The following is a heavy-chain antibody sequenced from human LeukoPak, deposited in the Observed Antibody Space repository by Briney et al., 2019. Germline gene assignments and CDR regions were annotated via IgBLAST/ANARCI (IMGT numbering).Heavy chain of an antibody. V-gene: IGHV4-61*02. CDR3: AMSYSNYPYYFDY. CDR1: GGSISSGSYY. CDR2: IYTSGST. Sequence: SETLSLTCTVSGGSISSGSYYWSWIRQPAGKGLEWIGRIYTSGSTNYNPSLKSRVTISVDTSKNQFSLKLSSVTAADTAVYYCAMSYSNYPYYFDYWGQGTLVTVSS. J-gene: IGHJ4*02. D-gene: IGHD4-11*01.